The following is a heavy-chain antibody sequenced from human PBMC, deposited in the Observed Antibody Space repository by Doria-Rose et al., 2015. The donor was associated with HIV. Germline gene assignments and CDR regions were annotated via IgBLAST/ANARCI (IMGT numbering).Heavy chain of an antibody. D-gene: IGHD6-13*01. CDR3: ARIKSSRWYHKYYFDF. V-gene: IGHV2-26*01. CDR2: TFSDDER. J-gene: IGHJ4*02. Sequence: QITLKECGPVLVKPTETLTLTCTVSGVSLSSPGMGVSWIRQPPGKALEWLANTFSDDERYYKTSLQSRLTISRGTSKSQVVLTMTDMDPVDTATYYCARIKSSRWYHKYYFDFWGQGTLVIVSA. CDR1: GVSLSSPGMG.